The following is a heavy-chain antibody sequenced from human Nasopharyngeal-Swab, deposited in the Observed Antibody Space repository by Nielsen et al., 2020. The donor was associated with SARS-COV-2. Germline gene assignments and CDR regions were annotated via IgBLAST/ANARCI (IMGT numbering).Heavy chain of an antibody. CDR2: IYYSGST. Sequence: SETLSLTCTVSGGSISSSSYYWGWIRQPPGKGLEWIGSIYYSGSTYYNPSLKSQVTISVDTSKNQFSLKLSSVTAADTAVYYCARISPRKDSSIDYWGQGTLVTVSS. V-gene: IGHV4-39*01. CDR3: ARISPRKDSSIDY. CDR1: GGSISSSSYY. J-gene: IGHJ4*02. D-gene: IGHD6-6*01.